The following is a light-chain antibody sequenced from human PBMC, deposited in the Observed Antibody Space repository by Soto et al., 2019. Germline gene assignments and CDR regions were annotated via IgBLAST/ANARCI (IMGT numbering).Light chain of an antibody. V-gene: IGKV1-5*03. CDR1: QTISSW. CDR3: QQYNSYSAA. J-gene: IGKJ1*01. Sequence: DIQMTQSPSTLSLSVGYGVTITCRSSQTISSWLAWYHQKPGKAPKLLIYKASTLKSGVPSRFSGSGSATEFTLTISSLQPDDFETYYCQQYNSYSAAFGQGTKVDIK. CDR2: KAS.